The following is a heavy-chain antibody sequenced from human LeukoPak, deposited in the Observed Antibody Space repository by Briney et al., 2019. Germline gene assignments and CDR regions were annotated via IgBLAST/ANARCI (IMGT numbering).Heavy chain of an antibody. CDR2: IVVGGGNT. J-gene: IGHJ4*02. D-gene: IGHD1-1*01. Sequence: SVKVSCKASGFTFTSSAVQWVRQARGQGLEGIGCIVVGGGNTNYAQKFQERVTINRDMSTSTAYMELSSPRSHDTAVYYCATDDVTTGTKTALGYWGQGTLVTVSS. V-gene: IGHV1-58*01. CDR3: ATDDVTTGTKTALGY. CDR1: GFTFTSSA.